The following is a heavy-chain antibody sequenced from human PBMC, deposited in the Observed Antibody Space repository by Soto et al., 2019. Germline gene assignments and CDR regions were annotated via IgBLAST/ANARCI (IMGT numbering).Heavy chain of an antibody. J-gene: IGHJ4*02. V-gene: IGHV1-18*01. CDR3: ARDHPSYCSSTSCYFSDY. D-gene: IGHD2-2*01. Sequence: ASVKVSCKASGYTFTSYGISWVRQAPGQGLEWMGWISAYNGNTNYAQKLQGRVTMTTDTSTSTAYMELRSLRSDDTAVYYCARDHPSYCSSTSCYFSDYWGQGTLVTVSS. CDR2: ISAYNGNT. CDR1: GYTFTSYG.